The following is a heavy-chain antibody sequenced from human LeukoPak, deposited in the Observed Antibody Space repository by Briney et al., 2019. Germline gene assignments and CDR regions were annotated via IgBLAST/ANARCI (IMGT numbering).Heavy chain of an antibody. J-gene: IGHJ4*02. V-gene: IGHV4-39*07. CDR3: ARERDFYDSSGSPSY. CDR2: IYYSGST. CDR1: GGSISSSSYY. D-gene: IGHD3-22*01. Sequence: SETLSLTCTVSGGSISSSSYYWGWIRQPPGKGLEWIGSIYYSGSTYYNPSLKSRVTISVDTSKNQFSLKLSSVTAADTAVYYCARERDFYDSSGSPSYWGQGTLVIVSS.